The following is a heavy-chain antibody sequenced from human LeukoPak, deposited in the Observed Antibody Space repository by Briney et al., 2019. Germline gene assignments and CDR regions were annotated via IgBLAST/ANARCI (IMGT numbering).Heavy chain of an antibody. CDR3: ARMTPYGGNSQRYWYFDL. J-gene: IGHJ2*01. D-gene: IGHD4-23*01. CDR1: GGSISSYY. CDR2: IYYSGST. V-gene: IGHV4-59*01. Sequence: SETLSLTCTVSGGSISSYYWSWIRQPPGKGLEWIGYIYYSGSTNYNPSLQSRVTISVDTSKTQFSLKLRSVTAADTAVYYCARMTPYGGNSQRYWYFDLWGRGTLVTVSS.